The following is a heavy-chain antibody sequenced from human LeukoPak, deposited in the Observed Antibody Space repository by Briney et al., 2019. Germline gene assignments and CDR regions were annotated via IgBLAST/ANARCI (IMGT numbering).Heavy chain of an antibody. CDR3: ASVYSGSYFN. Sequence: ASVKVSCKASGGTFSSYAISWVRQAPGQGLEWMGWISAYNGNTNYAQKLQGRVTMTTDTSTSTAYMELRSLRSDDTAVYYCASVYSGSYFNWGQGTLVTVSS. J-gene: IGHJ4*02. V-gene: IGHV1-18*01. CDR2: ISAYNGNT. CDR1: GGTFSSYA. D-gene: IGHD1-26*01.